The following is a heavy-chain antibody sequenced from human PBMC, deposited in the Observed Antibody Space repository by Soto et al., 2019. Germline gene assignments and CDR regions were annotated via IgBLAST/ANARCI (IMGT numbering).Heavy chain of an antibody. CDR2: VNPSSGNT. CDR1: GYTFTTYD. V-gene: IGHV1-8*01. Sequence: QVQLVQSGAEVKRPGASVKVSCEASGYTFTTYDINWVRQASGQGLEWMGCVNPSSGNTVYAQKFRGRVSMTRDTSISTAYMELSSLKSDDTAIYYCARASMYIWNAHWGQGNLVTVSS. J-gene: IGHJ4*02. CDR3: ARASMYIWNAH. D-gene: IGHD1-20*01.